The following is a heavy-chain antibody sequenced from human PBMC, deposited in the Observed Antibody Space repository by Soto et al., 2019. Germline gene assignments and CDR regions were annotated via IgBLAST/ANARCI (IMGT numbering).Heavy chain of an antibody. D-gene: IGHD6-13*01. CDR3: ARGVSGAAAGPHYSEY. J-gene: IGHJ4*02. CDR2: INHSGST. Sequence: PSETLSLACAAYGGPSSGYYWSWIRQPPGKGLEWIGEINHSGSTNYNPSLKSRVTISVDTSKNQFSLKLSSVTAADTAVYYCARGVSGAAAGPHYSEYWGQGTLVTVSS. V-gene: IGHV4-34*01. CDR1: GGPSSGYY.